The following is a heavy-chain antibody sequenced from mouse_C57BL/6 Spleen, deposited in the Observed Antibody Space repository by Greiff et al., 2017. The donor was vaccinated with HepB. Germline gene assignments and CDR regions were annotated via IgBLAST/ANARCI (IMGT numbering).Heavy chain of an antibody. CDR1: GYTFTSYW. D-gene: IGHD4-1*01. CDR2: IDPSDSET. Sequence: QVQLQQPGAELVRPGSSVKLSCKASGYTFTSYWMHWVKQRPIQGLEWIGNIDPSDSETHYNQKFKDKATLTVDKSSSTAYMQLSSLTSEDSAVYYCAREEAGRAWFAYWGQGTLVTVSA. J-gene: IGHJ3*01. CDR3: AREEAGRAWFAY. V-gene: IGHV1-52*01.